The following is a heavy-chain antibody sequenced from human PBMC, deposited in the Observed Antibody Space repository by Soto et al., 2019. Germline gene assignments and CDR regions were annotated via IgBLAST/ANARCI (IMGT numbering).Heavy chain of an antibody. CDR3: GRVVEGATRHTDSDS. CDR2: VYYSGGS. J-gene: IGHJ5*02. V-gene: IGHV4-39*02. CDR1: GVSIHNSHSF. D-gene: IGHD2-15*01. Sequence: SETLSLTCAVSGVSIHNSHSFWGWIRQPPGKGLEFIGSVYYSGGSHYNPSLKGRVTISVDTSNNQVSLRVNSVAAADTAVYYCGRVVEGATRHTDSDSWGQGMLVTVSS.